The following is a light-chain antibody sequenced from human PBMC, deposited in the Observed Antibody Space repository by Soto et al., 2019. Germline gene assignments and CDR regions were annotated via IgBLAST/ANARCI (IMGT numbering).Light chain of an antibody. CDR2: DVS. CDR1: QSVSNW. Sequence: DIQMTQSPSTLSASVGERVTITCRASQSVSNWLAWYQQKPGKAPKLLIYDVSSLESGVPSRFSGSGSGTEFILNISSLQPDDFATYYCQQYDSYSWKFDQGTKVDIK. V-gene: IGKV1-5*01. J-gene: IGKJ1*01. CDR3: QQYDSYSWK.